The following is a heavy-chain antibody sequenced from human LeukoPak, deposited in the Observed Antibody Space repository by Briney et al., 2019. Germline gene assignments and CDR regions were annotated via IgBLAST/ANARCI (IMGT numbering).Heavy chain of an antibody. CDR1: GFTVSSKY. D-gene: IGHD7-27*01. CDR2: LYSGGGA. CDR3: ARELGGYGMDV. Sequence: GGSLRLSCAASGFTVSSKYMSWVRQAPGKGLEWVSALYSGGGANYADSVKGRFTISRDNSKNTLYLEMNSLRAEDTAVYYCARELGGYGMDVWGQGTTVTVSS. V-gene: IGHV3-53*01. J-gene: IGHJ6*01.